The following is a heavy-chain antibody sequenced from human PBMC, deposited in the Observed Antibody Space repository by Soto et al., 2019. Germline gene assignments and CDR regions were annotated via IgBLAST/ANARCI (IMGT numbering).Heavy chain of an antibody. CDR3: ARVDPGSYYLDY. CDR2: IYYSGST. D-gene: IGHD3-10*01. Sequence: QVQLQESGPGLVKPSQTLSLTCTVSGGSISSGDYYWSWIRQPPGKGLEWIGYIYYSGSTYYNPSLKSPVTMSVDTSKNEISLKLNSVTAADTAVYYCARVDPGSYYLDYWGQGTLVTVSS. V-gene: IGHV4-30-4*01. J-gene: IGHJ4*02. CDR1: GGSISSGDYY.